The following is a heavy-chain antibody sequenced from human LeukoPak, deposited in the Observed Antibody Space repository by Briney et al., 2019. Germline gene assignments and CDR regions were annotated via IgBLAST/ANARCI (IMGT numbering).Heavy chain of an antibody. J-gene: IGHJ3*02. CDR1: GGSIRSSYYY. Sequence: PSETLSLTCTVSGGSIRSSYYYWGWIRQPPGKGLEWIGYIYYSGSTYYNPSLKSRVTISVDTSKNQFSLKLSSVTAADTAVYYCAIPCGYYDDAFGIWGQGTMVTVSS. CDR3: AIPCGYYDDAFGI. V-gene: IGHV4-31*03. CDR2: IYYSGST. D-gene: IGHD3-22*01.